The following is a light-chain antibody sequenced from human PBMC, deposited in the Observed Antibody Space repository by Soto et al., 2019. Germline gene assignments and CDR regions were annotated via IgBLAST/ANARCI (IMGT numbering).Light chain of an antibody. CDR2: AAS. CDR1: QDIGDH. Sequence: DIQMTQSPSSLSASVGGRVTITCQASQDIGDHLSWLQQKPGKAPKLLVYAASTLQYGVPSRFSGSGSGTDFTLTISCLQSEDFATYFCQQYYTYPQTFGQGTKVDIK. CDR3: QQYYTYPQT. V-gene: IGKV1-16*01. J-gene: IGKJ2*01.